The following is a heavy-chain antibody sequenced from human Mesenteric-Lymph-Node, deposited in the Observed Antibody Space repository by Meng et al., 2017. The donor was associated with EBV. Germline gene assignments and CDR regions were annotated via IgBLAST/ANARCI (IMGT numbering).Heavy chain of an antibody. CDR3: ARDGVDPVAAF. CDR1: GHIFTDYY. Sequence: QARLVQSGAEVKKPGASVRVSCKTSGHIFTDYYIHWVRQGPGRGLEWMGRIRPNSGATHYAQTFEDRVTMTRDTSNSTVYMELSRLRSDDTAIYFCARDGVDPVAAFWGQGTLVTVSS. CDR2: IRPNSGAT. V-gene: IGHV1-2*06. J-gene: IGHJ4*02. D-gene: IGHD6-19*01.